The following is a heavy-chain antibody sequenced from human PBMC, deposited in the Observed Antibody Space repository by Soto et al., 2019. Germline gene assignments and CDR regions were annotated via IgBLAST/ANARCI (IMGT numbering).Heavy chain of an antibody. CDR3: AREGELVVPAETPIHYSGMDA. D-gene: IGHD3-10*01. CDR1: QFTFTSHW. J-gene: IGHJ6*02. CDR2: INQDGSER. Sequence: GGSLRLSCAASQFTFTSHWMTWVRQAPGKGLEWVATINQDGSERYYVDSVKGRFTISRDDAKNSLLLQMNNLRVEDTAVYYCAREGELVVPAETPIHYSGMDAWGQGTTVTVSS. V-gene: IGHV3-7*03.